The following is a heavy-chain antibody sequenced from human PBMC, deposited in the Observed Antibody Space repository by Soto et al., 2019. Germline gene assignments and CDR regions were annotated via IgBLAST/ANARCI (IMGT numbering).Heavy chain of an antibody. D-gene: IGHD2-15*01. Sequence: ASVKVSCKASGYSFTIYGITWVRQAPGHGPEWMGWISTYDGNTYYAQNFQGRVSMARDTSTSTAYMELRSLRSDDTAVYYCARDRGRSRLGGTCPFDYWGQGTLVTVS. CDR3: ARDRGRSRLGGTCPFDY. J-gene: IGHJ4*02. CDR2: ISTYDGNT. V-gene: IGHV1-18*01. CDR1: GYSFTIYG.